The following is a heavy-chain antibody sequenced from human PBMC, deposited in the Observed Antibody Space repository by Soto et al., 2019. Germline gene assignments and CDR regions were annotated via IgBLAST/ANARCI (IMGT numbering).Heavy chain of an antibody. V-gene: IGHV3-74*01. CDR2: INTDGSST. J-gene: IGHJ3*01. D-gene: IGHD3-9*01. Sequence: EVQLVESGGGLVQPGGSLRLYCADSGFSFSSYWIHWVREGPGKGLVWVSRINTDGSSTNYADSVKGRFTISRDNAKNTVYLQMNSLRAEDTAVYYCARSPGGYYIDWGQGTMVTVSS. CDR1: GFSFSSYW. CDR3: ARSPGGYYID.